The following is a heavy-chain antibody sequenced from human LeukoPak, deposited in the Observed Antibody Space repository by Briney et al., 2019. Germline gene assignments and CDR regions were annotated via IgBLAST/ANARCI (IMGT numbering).Heavy chain of an antibody. D-gene: IGHD3-16*02. CDR3: ARAQRAITFGGVIVHDAFDI. V-gene: IGHV1-69*04. J-gene: IGHJ3*02. Sequence: ASVKVSCKASGGTFSSYAISWVRQAPGQGLEWMGRIIPILGIANYAQKFQGRVTITADKSTSTAYMELSSLRSEDTAVYYCARAQRAITFGGVIVHDAFDIWGQGTMVTVSS. CDR2: IIPILGIA. CDR1: GGTFSSYA.